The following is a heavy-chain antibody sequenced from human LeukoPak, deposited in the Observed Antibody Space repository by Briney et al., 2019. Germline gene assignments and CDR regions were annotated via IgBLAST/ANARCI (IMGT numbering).Heavy chain of an antibody. CDR2: IYYSGST. V-gene: IGHV4-59*02. D-gene: IGHD3-22*01. J-gene: IGHJ3*02. Sequence: SETLSLTCTVSGGSVNNYYWNWIRQPPGKGLEWIGSIYYSGSTNYNPSLKSRVTISVDTSKNQFSLKLSSVTAADTAVYYCARFGRYYDSSGYYSSAFDIWGQGTMVTVSS. CDR3: ARFGRYYDSSGYYSSAFDI. CDR1: GGSVNNYY.